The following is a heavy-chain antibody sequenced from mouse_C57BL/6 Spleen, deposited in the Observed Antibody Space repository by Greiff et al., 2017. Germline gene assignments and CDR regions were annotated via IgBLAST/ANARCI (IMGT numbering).Heavy chain of an antibody. CDR1: GFSLTSYG. CDR3: ARHHYDYDGYYAMDY. V-gene: IGHV2-6-1*01. CDR2: IWSDGST. D-gene: IGHD2-4*01. Sequence: VQGVESGPGLVAPSQSLSITCTVSGFSLTSYGVHWVRQPPGKGLEWLVVIWSDGSTTYNSALKSRLSISKDNSKSQVFLKMNSLQTDDTAMYYCARHHYDYDGYYAMDYWGQGTSVAVSS. J-gene: IGHJ4*01.